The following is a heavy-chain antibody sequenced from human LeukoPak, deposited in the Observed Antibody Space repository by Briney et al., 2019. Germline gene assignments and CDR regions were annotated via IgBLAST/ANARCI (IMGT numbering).Heavy chain of an antibody. CDR3: AKDLRARRGHNWFDP. J-gene: IGHJ5*02. CDR1: GFTFSSYA. V-gene: IGHV3-23*01. CDR2: ISGSGGST. Sequence: GGSLRLSCAASGFTFSSYAMSWVRQAPGKGLEWVSAISGSGGSTYYADSVKGRFTISRDNSKNTLYLQMNSVRAEDTAVYYCAKDLRARRGHNWFDPWGQGTLVTVSS. D-gene: IGHD6-6*01.